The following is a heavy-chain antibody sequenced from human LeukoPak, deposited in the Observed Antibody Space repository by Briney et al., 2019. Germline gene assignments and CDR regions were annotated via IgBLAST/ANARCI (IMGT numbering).Heavy chain of an antibody. CDR3: ARDGDEVTTYFDY. D-gene: IGHD4-17*01. J-gene: IGHJ4*02. CDR2: INPSGSST. CDR1: GYTFTSYY. V-gene: IGHV1-46*01. Sequence: PGASVKVSCKASGYTFTSYYLHWVRQAPGQGLEWMGIINPSGSSTSYAQKLQGRVTMTTDTSTSTAYMELRSLRSDDTAVYYCARDGDEVTTYFDYWGQGTLVTVSS.